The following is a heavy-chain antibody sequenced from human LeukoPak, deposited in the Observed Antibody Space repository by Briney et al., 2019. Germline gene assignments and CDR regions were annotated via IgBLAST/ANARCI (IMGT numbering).Heavy chain of an antibody. CDR3: ARDLVTVTKGSDI. V-gene: IGHV4-59*11. CDR1: TDSFSSHY. Sequence: SETLSLTCAVSTDSFSSHYWTWIRQPPGKGLEWIGYISYIGSTNYNPSLKSRVTISIDTSKNQFSLKLSSVTAADTAVYYCARDLVTVTKGSDIWGQGTMVSVSS. J-gene: IGHJ3*02. CDR2: ISYIGST. D-gene: IGHD4-17*01.